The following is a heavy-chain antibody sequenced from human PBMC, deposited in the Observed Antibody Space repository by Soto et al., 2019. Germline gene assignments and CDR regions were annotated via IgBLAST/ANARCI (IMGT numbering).Heavy chain of an antibody. J-gene: IGHJ5*02. V-gene: IGHV4-59*08. CDR3: ARWGVDTAMVTEWFDP. D-gene: IGHD5-18*01. CDR2: IYYSGST. Sequence: QVQLQESGPGLVKPSETLSLTCTVSGGSINSYYWSWIRQPPGKGLEWIGYIYYSGSTNYNPSLSSRDTMSVDTSKNQFSLKLSSVTAADTAVYYCARWGVDTAMVTEWFDPWGQGTLVTVSS. CDR1: GGSINSYY.